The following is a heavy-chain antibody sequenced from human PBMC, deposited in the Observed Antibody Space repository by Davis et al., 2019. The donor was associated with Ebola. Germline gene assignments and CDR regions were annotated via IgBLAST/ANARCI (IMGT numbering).Heavy chain of an antibody. CDR1: GDSVSSNSGA. Sequence: HSQTLSLTCDISGDSVSSNSGAWNWIRQSPSRGLEWLGRTYYSSKWYNDYAVSVKSRITINPDTSKNQFSLQLNSVTPEDTALYYCARGWLRTGMDVWGEGTTVTVSS. CDR3: ARGWLRTGMDV. D-gene: IGHD5-18*01. V-gene: IGHV6-1*01. CDR2: TYYSSKWYN. J-gene: IGHJ6*03.